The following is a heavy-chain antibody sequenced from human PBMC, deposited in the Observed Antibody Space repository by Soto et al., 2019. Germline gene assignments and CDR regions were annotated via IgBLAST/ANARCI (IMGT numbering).Heavy chain of an antibody. J-gene: IGHJ6*02. CDR2: IYYSGST. D-gene: IGHD5-18*01. Sequence: SETLSLTCTVSGGSISSSSYYWGWIRQPPGKGLEWIGSIYYSGSTYYNPSLKSRVTISVDTSKNQFSLKLSSVTAADTAVYYCARHRCTAMVFCYYGMDVWGQGTTVTVSS. V-gene: IGHV4-39*01. CDR1: GGSISSSSYY. CDR3: ARHRCTAMVFCYYGMDV.